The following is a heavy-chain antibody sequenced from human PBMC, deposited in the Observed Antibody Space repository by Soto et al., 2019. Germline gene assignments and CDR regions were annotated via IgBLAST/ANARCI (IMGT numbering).Heavy chain of an antibody. CDR1: GYTFGSYG. J-gene: IGHJ5*02. CDR3: ARLHCTSFSCAGPWFDP. CDR2: ISVYNGNT. Sequence: ASVKVSCKASGYTFGSYGISWVRQAPGQGLEWMGWISVYNGNTKYAQKFQGRVTVSTDTSTSTAYMEVTSLRSDDTAVYYCARLHCTSFSCAGPWFDPRGQGTQVTVSS. D-gene: IGHD2-2*01. V-gene: IGHV1-18*01.